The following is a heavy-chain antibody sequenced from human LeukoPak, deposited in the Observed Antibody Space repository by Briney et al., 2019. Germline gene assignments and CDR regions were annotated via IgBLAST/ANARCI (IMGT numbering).Heavy chain of an antibody. CDR3: ARDVAARRGGFDY. V-gene: IGHV4-34*01. D-gene: IGHD6-6*01. CDR1: GGSFSGYY. Sequence: PSETLSLTCAVYGGSFSGYYWSWIRQPPGKGLEWIGEINHSGSTNYNPSLKSRVTISVDTSKNQFSLKLSSVTAADTAVYYCARDVAARRGGFDYWGQGTLVTVSS. CDR2: INHSGST. J-gene: IGHJ4*02.